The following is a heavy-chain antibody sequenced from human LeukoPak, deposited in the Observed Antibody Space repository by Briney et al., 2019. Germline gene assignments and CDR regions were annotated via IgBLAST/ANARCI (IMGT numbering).Heavy chain of an antibody. CDR1: GYTFTSYY. J-gene: IGHJ3*02. Sequence: ASVKVTCKASGYTFTSYYMHRVRQAPGQGLEWMAIINPSGGSTRYAQNFQGRVPMTRDTSTSTVYMELSSLRSEDTAVYYCERCRWNDQRKTFDIWGEGTMITVSS. D-gene: IGHD1-1*01. V-gene: IGHV1-46*01. CDR3: ERCRWNDQRKTFDI. CDR2: INPSGGST.